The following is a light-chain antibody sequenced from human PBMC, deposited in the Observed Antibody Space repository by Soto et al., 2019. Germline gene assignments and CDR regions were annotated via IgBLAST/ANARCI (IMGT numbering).Light chain of an antibody. CDR2: GAS. V-gene: IGKV3-15*01. Sequence: EIVMTQSPATLSVSPGEGATLSCRASQSVSSSLAWYQQNPGQAPRLLISGASTRATGIPARFSGSGSGTEFTLTIRSLQSEDFAVYYCQQYNNWPPTFGQGTKVEIK. CDR3: QQYNNWPPT. J-gene: IGKJ1*01. CDR1: QSVSSS.